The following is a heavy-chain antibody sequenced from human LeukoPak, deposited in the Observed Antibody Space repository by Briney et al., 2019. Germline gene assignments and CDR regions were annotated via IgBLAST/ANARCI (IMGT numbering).Heavy chain of an antibody. CDR1: GGTFSSYA. D-gene: IGHD6-6*01. J-gene: IGHJ6*03. CDR2: IIPIFGTA. Sequence: SVRVSCKASGGTFSSYAISWVRQAPGQGLEWMGGIIPIFGTANYAQKFQGRVTITADKSTSTAYMELSSLRSGDTAVYYCARDIAARAYYYYYYMDVWGEGTTVTVSS. V-gene: IGHV1-69*06. CDR3: ARDIAARAYYYYYYMDV.